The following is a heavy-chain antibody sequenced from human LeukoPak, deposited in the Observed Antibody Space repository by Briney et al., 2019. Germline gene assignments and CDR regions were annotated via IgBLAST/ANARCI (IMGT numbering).Heavy chain of an antibody. CDR2: ISGGGGST. D-gene: IGHD6-13*01. V-gene: IGHV3-23*01. CDR1: GFTFSSYA. CDR3: AKDPSSSWFGDYFDY. J-gene: IGHJ4*02. Sequence: GGSLRLSCAASGFTFSSYAMSWVRQAPGKGLEWVSAISGGGGSTYYADSVKGRFTISRDNSKNTLYLQMNSLRAEDTAVYYCAKDPSSSWFGDYFDYWGQGTLVTVSS.